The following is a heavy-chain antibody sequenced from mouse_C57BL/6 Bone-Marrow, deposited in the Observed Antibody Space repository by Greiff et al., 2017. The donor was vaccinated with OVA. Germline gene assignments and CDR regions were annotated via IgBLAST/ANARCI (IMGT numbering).Heavy chain of an antibody. CDR3: TPFITTVVDFDY. V-gene: IGHV1-15*01. D-gene: IGHD1-1*01. Sequence: QVQLQQSGAELVRPGASVTLSCKASGYTFTDYAMHWVKPTPVHGLEWIGAFDPETGGTAYNQTLKGKAILTADKSSSTAYMELRSLTSEDSAVYYCTPFITTVVDFDYWGQGTTLTVSS. J-gene: IGHJ2*01. CDR2: FDPETGGT. CDR1: GYTFTDYA.